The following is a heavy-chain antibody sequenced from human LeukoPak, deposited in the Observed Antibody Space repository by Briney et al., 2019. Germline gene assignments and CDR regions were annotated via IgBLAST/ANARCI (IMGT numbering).Heavy chain of an antibody. D-gene: IGHD3-9*01. CDR3: ARDLPYNYDILTGYFRWFDP. V-gene: IGHV4-34*01. Sequence: SETLSLTCAVYGGSFSGYYWSWIRQPPGKGLEWIGEINHSGSTNYNPSLKSRVTISVNTSKNQFSLKLSSVTAADTAVYYCARDLPYNYDILTGYFRWFDPWGQGTLVTVSS. J-gene: IGHJ5*02. CDR1: GGSFSGYY. CDR2: INHSGST.